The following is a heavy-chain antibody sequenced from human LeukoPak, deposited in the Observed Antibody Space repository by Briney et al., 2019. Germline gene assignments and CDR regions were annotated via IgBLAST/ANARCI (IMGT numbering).Heavy chain of an antibody. CDR3: AKDWSPASGRGGYFDY. D-gene: IGHD6-13*01. Sequence: GGSLRLSCAASGFIFSSYGMHWVRQAPGKGLEWVAFIRYDGSNKYYADSVKGRFTISRDNSKNTLYLQMNSLRAEDTAVYYCAKDWSPASGRGGYFDYWGRGTLVTVSS. CDR1: GFIFSSYG. CDR2: IRYDGSNK. V-gene: IGHV3-30*02. J-gene: IGHJ4*02.